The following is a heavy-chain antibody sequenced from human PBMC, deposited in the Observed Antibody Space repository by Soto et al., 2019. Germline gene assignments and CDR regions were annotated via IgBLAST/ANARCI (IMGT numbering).Heavy chain of an antibody. Sequence: PGGSLRLSCAASGFTFDNYAMNWVRQAPGKGLEWVSVISGSSTYFYYADSVKGRFTVSRDDDKNALFLHMGGLTPDDPGVYFCVRDISGPAERNWFDPWGQGTLVTVSS. CDR1: GFTFDNYA. CDR3: VRDISGPAERNWFDP. V-gene: IGHV3-21*01. CDR2: ISGSSTYF. J-gene: IGHJ5*02. D-gene: IGHD6-19*01.